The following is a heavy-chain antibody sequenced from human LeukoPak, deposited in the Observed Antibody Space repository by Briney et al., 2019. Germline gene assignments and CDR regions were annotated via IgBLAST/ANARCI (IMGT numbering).Heavy chain of an antibody. V-gene: IGHV1-69*04. CDR3: ATSGSYYTGRHTAFDI. J-gene: IGHJ3*02. CDR1: GGTFSSYA. Sequence: SVKVSCKASGGTFSSYAISWVRQAPGQGLEWMGRIIPILGIANYAQKFQGRVTITADKSTSTAYMELSSLRSEDTAEYYCATSGSYYTGRHTAFDIWGQGTMVTVSS. CDR2: IIPILGIA. D-gene: IGHD3-10*01.